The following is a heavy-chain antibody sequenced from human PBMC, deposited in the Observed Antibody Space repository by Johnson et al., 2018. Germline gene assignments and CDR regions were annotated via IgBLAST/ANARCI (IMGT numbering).Heavy chain of an antibody. CDR2: ISYDGSNK. CDR1: GFTFSSYG. J-gene: IGHJ6*02. V-gene: IGHV3-30*03. Sequence: QVQLVESGGGVVQPGRSLRLSCAASGFTFSSYGMHWVRQAPGKGLEWVAVISYDGSNKYYADSVKGRFTLSRDNAKNSLYLQMNSLRAEDTAVDYCAGCDFDWTPPSGGMDVWGQGTTVTVSS. CDR3: AGCDFDWTPPSGGMDV. D-gene: IGHD3-9*01.